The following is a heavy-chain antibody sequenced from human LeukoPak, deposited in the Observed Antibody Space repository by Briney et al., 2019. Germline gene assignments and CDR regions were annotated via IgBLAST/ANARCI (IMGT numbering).Heavy chain of an antibody. CDR2: ISSSSSDI. V-gene: IGHV3-21*01. CDR1: GFTFSAFS. CDR3: ATGYTSGTRIDY. D-gene: IGHD6-19*01. Sequence: GGSLRLSCAASGFTFSAFSMNWVRQAPGKGLEWVSAISSSSSDIYYTDSVKGRFTISRDNANNFLYLQVSSLSAEDTAVYYCATGYTSGTRIDYWGQGTLVSVSS. J-gene: IGHJ4*02.